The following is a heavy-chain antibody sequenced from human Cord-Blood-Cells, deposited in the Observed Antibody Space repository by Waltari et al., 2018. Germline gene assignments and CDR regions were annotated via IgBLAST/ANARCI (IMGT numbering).Heavy chain of an antibody. V-gene: IGHV4-34*01. D-gene: IGHD4-4*01. Sequence: QVQLQQWGAGLLRPSETLSLTCAVYGGSSSGYYWSWIRQPPGKGLEWIGEINHSGSTNYNPSLKSRVTISVDTSKNQFSLKLSSVTAADTAVYYCARDYSNYDYWGQGTLVTVSS. J-gene: IGHJ4*02. CDR2: INHSGST. CDR1: GGSSSGYY. CDR3: ARDYSNYDY.